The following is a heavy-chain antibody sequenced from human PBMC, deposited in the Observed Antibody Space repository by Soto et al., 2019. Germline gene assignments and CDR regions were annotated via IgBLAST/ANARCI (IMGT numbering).Heavy chain of an antibody. V-gene: IGHV3-30*04. Sequence: GGSLRLSCAASGFTFSSYAMHWVRQAPGKGLEWVAVISYDRSNKYYADSVKGRFTISRDNSKNTLYLQMNSLRAEDSAVYYCARELSRLEGLFDYWGQGTLVTVSS. D-gene: IGHD3-3*01. CDR2: ISYDRSNK. CDR3: ARELSRLEGLFDY. J-gene: IGHJ4*02. CDR1: GFTFSSYA.